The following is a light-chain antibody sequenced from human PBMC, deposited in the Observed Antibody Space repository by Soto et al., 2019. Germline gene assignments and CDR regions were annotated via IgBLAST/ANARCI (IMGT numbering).Light chain of an antibody. Sequence: DIQMTQSPSSLSASVGDRVTITCQASQDISNYLNWYQQKPGKAPKLLIYDASNLETGVPSRFSGSGSGTDFTFTISSLQPEDIATYYCQQYDNLPLALTFGGGTKVEIK. CDR2: DAS. J-gene: IGKJ4*01. V-gene: IGKV1-33*01. CDR3: QQYDNLPLALT. CDR1: QDISNY.